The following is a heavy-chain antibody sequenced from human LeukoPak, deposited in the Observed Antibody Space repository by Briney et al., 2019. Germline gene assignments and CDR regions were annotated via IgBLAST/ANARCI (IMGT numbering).Heavy chain of an antibody. V-gene: IGHV3-23*01. CDR2: IRSSGSGGST. D-gene: IGHD2-2*01. J-gene: IGHJ3*02. Sequence: GGSLRLSCAASGFTFSDYAMNWVRQAPGKGLEWVSVIRSSGSGGSTYYADSVKGRFTISRDNSKNTLYLQMNSLRAEDTAVYYCATAVVPAAPLALDIWGQGTMVTVSS. CDR1: GFTFSDYA. CDR3: ATAVVPAAPLALDI.